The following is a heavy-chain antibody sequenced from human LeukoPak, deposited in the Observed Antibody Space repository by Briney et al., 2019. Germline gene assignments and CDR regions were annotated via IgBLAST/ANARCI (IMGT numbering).Heavy chain of an antibody. CDR2: ISSSGSTI. D-gene: IGHD3-9*01. CDR3: ARDLGIRLRYFDRFAGHAFDI. V-gene: IGHV3-11*04. Sequence: GGSLRLSCAASGFTFSDYYMSWIRQAPGKGLEWVSYISSSGSTIYYADSVKGRFTISRDKAKNSLYLQMNTLRAEDTAVYYCARDLGIRLRYFDRFAGHAFDIWGQGTMVTVSS. J-gene: IGHJ3*02. CDR1: GFTFSDYY.